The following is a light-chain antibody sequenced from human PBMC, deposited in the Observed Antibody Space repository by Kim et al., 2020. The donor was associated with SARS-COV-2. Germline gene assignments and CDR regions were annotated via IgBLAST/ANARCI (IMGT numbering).Light chain of an antibody. CDR1: QTVLYNANNKSY. J-gene: IGKJ2*03. CDR2: WAS. V-gene: IGKV4-1*01. Sequence: RGTRNCKSSQTVLYNANNKSYVAWYQQKPGQAPKLLIYWASIRESGVSDRFSGSGSETDFTLTISSLQAEDVAVYYCQQYYSTPPSFGQGTKLEI. CDR3: QQYYSTPPS.